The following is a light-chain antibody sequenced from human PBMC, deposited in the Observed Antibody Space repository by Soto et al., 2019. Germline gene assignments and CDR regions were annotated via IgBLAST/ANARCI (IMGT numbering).Light chain of an antibody. Sequence: DIQLTQSPSFLSASVGDRVTITCRASQDISSYLAWYQQRPGKVPRFLTHSASTLQSGVPSRLSATGSGTTFTLTIRSLQPEDIATYYCQQLNRFPRTFGQGTKVEV. CDR3: QQLNRFPRT. J-gene: IGKJ1*01. CDR1: QDISSY. V-gene: IGKV1-9*01. CDR2: SAS.